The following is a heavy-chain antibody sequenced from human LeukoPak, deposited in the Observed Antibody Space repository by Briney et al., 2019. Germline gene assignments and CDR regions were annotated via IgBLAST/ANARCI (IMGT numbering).Heavy chain of an antibody. D-gene: IGHD2/OR15-2a*01. CDR1: GYTFIDYF. Sequence: ASVRVSCRPSGYTFIDYFLHWVRQAPGQGLDWMGRINPHTGGTGYAQKFKGRVTMTRDTSINTVYMELSRLTFDDTALYYCARDRRNSSSFYYYYGMDVWGQGTTITVSS. CDR2: INPHTGGT. J-gene: IGHJ6*02. CDR3: ARDRRNSSSFYYYYGMDV. V-gene: IGHV1-2*06.